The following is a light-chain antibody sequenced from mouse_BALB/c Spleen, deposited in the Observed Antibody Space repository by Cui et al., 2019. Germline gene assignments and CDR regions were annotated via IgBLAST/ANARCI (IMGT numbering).Light chain of an antibody. CDR3: HQWSSYPPT. Sequence: QIVLTQSPAMMSASPGEKVTLTCSASSSVSSSYLYWYQQKPGSSPKLWIYSTSNLASGVPARFSGSGSGTSYSLTISSMEAEDAASYFCHQWSSYPPTFGSGTKLEIK. CDR1: SSVSSSY. V-gene: IGKV4-79*01. CDR2: STS. J-gene: IGKJ4*01.